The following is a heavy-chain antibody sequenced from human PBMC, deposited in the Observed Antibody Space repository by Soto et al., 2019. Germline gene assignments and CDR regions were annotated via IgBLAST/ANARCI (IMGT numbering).Heavy chain of an antibody. D-gene: IGHD3-22*01. CDR3: GRVGYYYDRTGFVY. Sequence: DVACKTPGKGLEWVSYISSSGSTIYYADSVKGRFTISRDNAKNSLYLQMNSLRAEDTAVYYCGRVGYYYDRTGFVYWGQGTLVTVSS. CDR2: ISSSGSTI. V-gene: IGHV3-48*01. J-gene: IGHJ4*02.